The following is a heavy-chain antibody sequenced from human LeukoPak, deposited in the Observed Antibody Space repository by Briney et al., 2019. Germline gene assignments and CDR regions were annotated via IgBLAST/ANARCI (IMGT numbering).Heavy chain of an antibody. Sequence: SETLSLTCTVSGGSIRDWYWSWIRQPPGKGLEWIGYIYYSGSTNYNPSLKSRVTISVGTPKNQFSLKLSSVTAADMAVYYCARDVEYLDYWGQGTLVTVSS. D-gene: IGHD3-9*01. J-gene: IGHJ4*02. V-gene: IGHV4-59*01. CDR1: GGSIRDWY. CDR2: IYYSGST. CDR3: ARDVEYLDY.